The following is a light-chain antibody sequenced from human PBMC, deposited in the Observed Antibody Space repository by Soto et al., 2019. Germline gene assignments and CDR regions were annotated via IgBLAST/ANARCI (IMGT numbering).Light chain of an antibody. CDR3: QQHDILPIT. CDR1: QSVSNNY. J-gene: IGKJ5*01. CDR2: AAS. V-gene: IGKV3-20*01. Sequence: EIVLTQSPDTLSLSPGERATLSCRASQSVSNNYLAWYQQKAGQAPRPLIYAASSRAPGVPDRFSGAGSGTDFTLTISRLEPEDFALYYCQQHDILPITFGQGTRLEI.